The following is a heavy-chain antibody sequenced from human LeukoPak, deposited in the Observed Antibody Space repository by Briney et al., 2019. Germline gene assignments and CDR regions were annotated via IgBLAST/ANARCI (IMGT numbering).Heavy chain of an antibody. J-gene: IGHJ4*02. CDR3: ARVSGSYVYFDC. Sequence: ASVKVSCKASGYTFTNYYMHWVRQAPGQGLEWMGIINPSGGSTTYAQKFQDRVTMTRDTSTTTVYMELSSLRSEDTAVYYCARVSGSYVYFDCWGQGTLVTVSS. CDR1: GYTFTNYY. CDR2: INPSGGST. V-gene: IGHV1-46*01. D-gene: IGHD1-26*01.